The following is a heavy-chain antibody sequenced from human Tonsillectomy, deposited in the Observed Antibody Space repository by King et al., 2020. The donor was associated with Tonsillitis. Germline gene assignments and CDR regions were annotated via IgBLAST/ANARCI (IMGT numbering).Heavy chain of an antibody. J-gene: IGHJ4*02. D-gene: IGHD3-10*01. CDR3: ARVTMVRGVNFDY. V-gene: IGHV3-11*01. CDR2: ISRSGSTI. Sequence: QLVQSGGGLVKPGGSLRLSCAASGFTFSDYYMSWIRQAPGKGLEGGSSISRSGSTIYYADSVKGRFTISRDNAKNSLYLQTNSLRAEDTAVYYCARVTMVRGVNFDYWGQGTLVTVSS. CDR1: GFTFSDYY.